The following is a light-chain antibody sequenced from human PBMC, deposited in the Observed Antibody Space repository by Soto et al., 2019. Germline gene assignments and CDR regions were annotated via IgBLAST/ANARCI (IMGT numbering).Light chain of an antibody. CDR1: QSVSRY. CDR2: DAS. V-gene: IGKV3-11*01. CDR3: QQRSNWPS. Sequence: EIVLTQSPATLSLSPGERATLSCRASQSVSRYLAWYQQKPGQAPRLLIYDASNRATGIPARFSGSGSGTDFTLTISSLEPEYFAVYYCQQRSNWPSFGPGTKLDIK. J-gene: IGKJ3*01.